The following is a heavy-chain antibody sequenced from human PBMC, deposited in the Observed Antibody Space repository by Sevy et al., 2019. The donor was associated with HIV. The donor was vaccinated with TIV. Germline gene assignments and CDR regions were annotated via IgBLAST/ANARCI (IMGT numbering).Heavy chain of an antibody. CDR2: IKQDGSEI. CDR3: GHAMDV. CDR1: GFTFSSYW. J-gene: IGHJ6*02. V-gene: IGHV3-7*01. Sequence: GGSLRLSCVASGFTFSSYWMNWVRQAPGKGLEWVANIKQDGSEIYYVDSVKGRFTISRDNAQNSVHLQMNSLRVEDTAVCYCGHAMDVWGQGTTVTVSS.